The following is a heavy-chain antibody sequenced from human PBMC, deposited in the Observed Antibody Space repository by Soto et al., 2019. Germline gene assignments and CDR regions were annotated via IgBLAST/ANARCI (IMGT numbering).Heavy chain of an antibody. J-gene: IGHJ4*02. CDR3: AREGRDEGGWMNDY. CDR2: IIPIFGTA. D-gene: IGHD6-19*01. Sequence: QVQLVQSGAEVKKPGSSVKVSCKASGGTFSSYAISWVRQAPGQGLEWMGGIIPIFGTANYAQKFQGRVTITADESTSTAYMELSSLRSEDTAVYYCAREGRDEGGWMNDYWGQGTLVTVSS. V-gene: IGHV1-69*01. CDR1: GGTFSSYA.